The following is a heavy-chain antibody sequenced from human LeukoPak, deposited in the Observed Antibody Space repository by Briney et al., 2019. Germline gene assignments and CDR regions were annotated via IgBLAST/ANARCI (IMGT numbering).Heavy chain of an antibody. CDR3: ARTSTEEDAFDI. D-gene: IGHD7-27*01. Sequence: SETLSLTCTVSGGSISSSSYYWGWIRQPPGKGLEWIGSIYYSGSTYYNPSLKSRVTISVDTSKNQFSLKLSSVTAADTAVYYCARTSTEEDAFDIWGQGTMVTVSS. CDR2: IYYSGST. V-gene: IGHV4-39*07. CDR1: GGSISSSSYY. J-gene: IGHJ3*02.